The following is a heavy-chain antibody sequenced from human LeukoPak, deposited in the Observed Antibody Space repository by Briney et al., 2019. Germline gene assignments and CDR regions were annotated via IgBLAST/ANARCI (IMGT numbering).Heavy chain of an antibody. J-gene: IGHJ3*02. CDR3: AKDLSSGGDDAFDI. Sequence: PTGGSLRLSCAASGFTFDDYAMHWVRQAPGKGLEWVSLISWDGGSTYYADSVKGRFTISRDNSKNSLYLQMNSLRAEDTALYYCAKDLSSGGDDAFDIWGQGTMVTVSS. CDR1: GFTFDDYA. V-gene: IGHV3-43D*03. CDR2: ISWDGGST. D-gene: IGHD2-15*01.